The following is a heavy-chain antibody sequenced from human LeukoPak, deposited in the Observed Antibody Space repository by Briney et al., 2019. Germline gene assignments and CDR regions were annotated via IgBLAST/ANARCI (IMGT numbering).Heavy chain of an antibody. V-gene: IGHV4-34*01. CDR2: INHSGST. CDR1: GGSFSGYY. Sequence: PSETLSLTCAVYGGSFSGYYWSWIRQPPGKGLEWIGEINHSGSTNYNPSLKSRVTISVDTSKNQFSLKLSSVTAADTAVYYCARDRGAVAGPFGYWGQGTLVTVSS. J-gene: IGHJ4*02. D-gene: IGHD6-19*01. CDR3: ARDRGAVAGPFGY.